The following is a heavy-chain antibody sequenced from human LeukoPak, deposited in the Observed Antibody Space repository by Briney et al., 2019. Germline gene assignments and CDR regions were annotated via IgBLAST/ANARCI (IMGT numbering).Heavy chain of an antibody. J-gene: IGHJ4*02. D-gene: IGHD3-22*01. CDR1: GYTFTSYD. CDR2: MNPNSGNT. V-gene: IGHV1-8*03. CDR3: AREDYYDSGSGDY. Sequence: ASVKVSCKASGYTFTSYDINWVRQATGQGLEWMGWMNPNSGNTAYAQKFQGRVTITRNTSISTAYMELSSLRSEDTAIYYCAREDYYDSGSGDYWGQGTLSPSPQ.